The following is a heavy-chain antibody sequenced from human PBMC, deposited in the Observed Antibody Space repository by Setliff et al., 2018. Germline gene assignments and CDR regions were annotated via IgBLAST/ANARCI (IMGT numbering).Heavy chain of an antibody. CDR1: GFRFTSFG. D-gene: IGHD3-3*01. V-gene: IGHV1-69*13. Sequence: SVKVSCKTSGFRFTSFGFSWVRQAPGQGLEWMGGIIPIFGTTNYAQKFQGRATNTVHLEVSSLRSEDTAVYFCARDRFYNSWSGTSITAPHDAFDIWGQGTMVTVSS. CDR3: ARDRFYNSWSGTSITAPHDAFDI. J-gene: IGHJ3*02. CDR2: IIPIFGTT.